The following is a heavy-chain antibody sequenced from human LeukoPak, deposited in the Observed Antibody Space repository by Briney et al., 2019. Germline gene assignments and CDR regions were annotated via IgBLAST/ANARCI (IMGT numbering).Heavy chain of an antibody. V-gene: IGHV3-53*01. CDR3: ARDYCSAGSCYPD. D-gene: IGHD2-15*01. CDR2: IYSGGST. J-gene: IGHJ4*02. CDR1: GFTVSSSY. Sequence: GGSLRLSCAASGFTVSSSYMSWVRQAPGKGLEWVSGIYSGGSTYYADSVKGRFTISRDISRNTLYLQMNSLRAEDTAVYYCARDYCSAGSCYPDWGQGTLVTVSS.